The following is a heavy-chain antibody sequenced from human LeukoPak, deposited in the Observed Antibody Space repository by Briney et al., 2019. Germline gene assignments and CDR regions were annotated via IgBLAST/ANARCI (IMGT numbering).Heavy chain of an antibody. V-gene: IGHV1-2*02. J-gene: IGHJ5*02. Sequence: ASVKVSCKTSGYSFIDYYMHWVRQAPGQGLEWMGWINPNSGGTNYAQKFQGRVTMTRDTSISTAYMELSRLRSDDTAVYYCAREGLWFGESWFDPWGQGTLVTVSS. CDR2: INPNSGGT. CDR3: AREGLWFGESWFDP. D-gene: IGHD3-10*01. CDR1: GYSFIDYY.